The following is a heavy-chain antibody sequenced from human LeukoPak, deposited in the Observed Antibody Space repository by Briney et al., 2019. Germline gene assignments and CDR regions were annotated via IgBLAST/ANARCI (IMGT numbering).Heavy chain of an antibody. V-gene: IGHV4-59*01. Sequence: SETLSLTCTVSGGSISSYYWSWLRQPPGKGLEWIGYIYYSGSTNYNPSLKSRVTISVDTSKNQFSLKLSSVTAADTAVYYCARALGGGSGSYYFDYWGEGRLVTVSS. CDR3: ARALGGGSGSYYFDY. D-gene: IGHD3-10*01. CDR1: GGSISSYY. CDR2: IYYSGST. J-gene: IGHJ4*02.